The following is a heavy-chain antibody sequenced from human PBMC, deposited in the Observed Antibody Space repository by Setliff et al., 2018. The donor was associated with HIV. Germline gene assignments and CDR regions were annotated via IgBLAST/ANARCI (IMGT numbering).Heavy chain of an antibody. CDR2: INTNTGNP. CDR3: AREVDYSNYPGWFDP. V-gene: IGHV7-4-1*02. Sequence: ASVKVSCKTSGYTFTNYALNWVRQAPGQGLEWMGWINTNTGNPTYAQGFTGRFVFSLDTSVSTAYLQISSLKAEDTAVYYCAREVDYSNYPGWFDPWGQGTLVTVSS. CDR1: GYTFTNYA. J-gene: IGHJ5*02. D-gene: IGHD4-4*01.